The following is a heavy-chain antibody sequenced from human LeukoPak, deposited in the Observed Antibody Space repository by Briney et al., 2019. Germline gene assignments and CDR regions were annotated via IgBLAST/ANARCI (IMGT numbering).Heavy chain of an antibody. J-gene: IGHJ4*02. D-gene: IGHD4-11*01. Sequence: SETLSLTCTVSGASISSHYWSWIRQPPGKGLEWIGNIYYSGSTDYNPSLKSRVTISVDTSKNQFSLKLSSVTAADPALYYCARGRPGTTVTSNYYFDYWGQGTLVTVSS. V-gene: IGHV4-59*11. CDR3: ARGRPGTTVTSNYYFDY. CDR1: GASISSHY. CDR2: IYYSGST.